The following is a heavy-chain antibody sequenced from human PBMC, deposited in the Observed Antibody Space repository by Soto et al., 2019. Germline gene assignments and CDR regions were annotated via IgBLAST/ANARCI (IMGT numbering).Heavy chain of an antibody. Sequence: QVQLVQSGAEVKKPGSSVKVSCKASGGTFSSYAISWVRQAPGQGLEWMGGIIPIFGTANYAQKFQGRVTITADKSTSTAYMELSSLRSEDTAVYYCARDHDYGGNSRVGPWDYYYGMDVWGQGTTVTVSS. CDR2: IIPIFGTA. V-gene: IGHV1-69*06. D-gene: IGHD4-17*01. CDR3: ARDHDYGGNSRVGPWDYYYGMDV. J-gene: IGHJ6*02. CDR1: GGTFSSYA.